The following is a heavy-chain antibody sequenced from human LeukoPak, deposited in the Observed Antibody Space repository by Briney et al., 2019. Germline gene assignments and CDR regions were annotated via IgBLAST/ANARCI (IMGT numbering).Heavy chain of an antibody. CDR1: GFTFGDYA. V-gene: IGHV3-49*04. J-gene: IGHJ4*02. Sequence: GGSLRLSCTASGFTFGDYAMSWVRQAPGKGLEWVGFIRSKAYGGTTEYAASVKGRFTISRDDSKSIAYLQMNSLKTEDTAVYYCTRTYSSSWGIYWGYWGQGTLVTV. D-gene: IGHD6-13*01. CDR3: TRTYSSSWGIYWGY. CDR2: IRSKAYGGTT.